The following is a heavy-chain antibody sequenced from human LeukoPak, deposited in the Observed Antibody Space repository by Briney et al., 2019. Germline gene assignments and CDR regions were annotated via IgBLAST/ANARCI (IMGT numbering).Heavy chain of an antibody. CDR2: IIPIFGTA. CDR3: AITPTPYCSSTSCYLFDY. V-gene: IGHV1-69*13. CDR1: GGTFSSYA. D-gene: IGHD2-2*01. Sequence: SVKVSCKASGGTFSSYAISWVRQAPGQGLEWMGGIIPIFGTANYAQKFQGRVTITADESTSTAYMELSSLRSEDTAAYYCAITPTPYCSSTSCYLFDYWGQGTLVTVSS. J-gene: IGHJ4*02.